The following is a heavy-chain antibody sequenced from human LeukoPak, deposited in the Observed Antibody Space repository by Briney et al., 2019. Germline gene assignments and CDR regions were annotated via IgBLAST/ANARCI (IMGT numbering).Heavy chain of an antibody. Sequence: HSGGSLRLSCAASGFTFSSYGMHWVRQAPGKGLEWVAVIWYDGSNKYYADSVKGRFTISRDNSKNTLYLQMNSLRAEDTAVYYCAREGYYYDSSGYSWDAFDIWGQGTMVTVSS. V-gene: IGHV3-33*08. CDR1: GFTFSSYG. J-gene: IGHJ3*02. D-gene: IGHD3-22*01. CDR3: AREGYYYDSSGYSWDAFDI. CDR2: IWYDGSNK.